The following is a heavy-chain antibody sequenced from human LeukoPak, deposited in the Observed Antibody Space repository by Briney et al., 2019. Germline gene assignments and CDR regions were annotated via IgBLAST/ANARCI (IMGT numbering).Heavy chain of an antibody. Sequence: GGSLRLSCAASGFTFSSYSMNWVRQAPGKGLEWVSRINTDGSGTIYADSVKGRFTISRDNANNTLYLQMNSLRAEDTALYYCARAKPGGNWFDPWGQGTLVTVSS. CDR1: GFTFSSYS. J-gene: IGHJ5*02. CDR3: ARAKPGGNWFDP. V-gene: IGHV3-74*01. CDR2: INTDGSGT. D-gene: IGHD3-16*01.